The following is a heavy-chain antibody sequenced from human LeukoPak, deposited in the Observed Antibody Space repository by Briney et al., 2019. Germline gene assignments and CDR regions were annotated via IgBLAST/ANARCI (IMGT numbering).Heavy chain of an antibody. V-gene: IGHV3-53*04. J-gene: IGHJ4*02. CDR3: ASLSDTSMAPGDY. CDR2: IYGGGST. CDR1: GFTVSSNY. Sequence: GESLRLSCAASGFTVSSNYMSWVRQAPGKGLEWVSVIYGGGSTYYADSVKGRFTISRHNSKNTLYLQMNSLRAEDTAVYYCASLSDTSMAPGDYWGQGTLVTVSS. D-gene: IGHD5-18*01.